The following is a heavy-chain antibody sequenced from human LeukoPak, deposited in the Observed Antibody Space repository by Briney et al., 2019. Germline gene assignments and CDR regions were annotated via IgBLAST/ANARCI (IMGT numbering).Heavy chain of an antibody. CDR1: GFTSSSYG. J-gene: IGHJ6*02. Sequence: GGSLRLSCAASGFTSSSYGMHWVRQAPGKGLEWVAVISHDGSNKYYGDSVKGRFTISRDNSKNTLYLQMNSLRAEDTAVYYCAKDSSGYGMDVWGQGTTVTVSS. CDR3: AKDSSGYGMDV. CDR2: ISHDGSNK. D-gene: IGHD6-19*01. V-gene: IGHV3-30*18.